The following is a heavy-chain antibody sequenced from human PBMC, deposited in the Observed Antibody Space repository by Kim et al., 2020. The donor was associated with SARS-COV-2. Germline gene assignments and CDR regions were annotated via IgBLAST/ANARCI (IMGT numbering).Heavy chain of an antibody. V-gene: IGHV1-2*02. J-gene: IGHJ3*02. Sequence: ASVKVSCKASGYTFTGYYMHWVRQAPGQGLEWMGWINPNSGGTNYAQKFQGRVTMTRDTSISTAYMELSRLRSDDTAVYYCARSSWEEDCSSTSCYLKWSAFDIWGQGTMVTVSS. CDR3: ARSSWEEDCSSTSCYLKWSAFDI. D-gene: IGHD2-2*01. CDR1: GYTFTGYY. CDR2: INPNSGGT.